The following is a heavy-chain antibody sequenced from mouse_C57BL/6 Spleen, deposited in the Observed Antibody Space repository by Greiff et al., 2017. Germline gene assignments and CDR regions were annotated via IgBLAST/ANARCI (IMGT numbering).Heavy chain of an antibody. CDR3: AKTYYDPVNYAMDY. CDR2: IWSGGST. Sequence: QVQLKESGPGLVQPSQSLSITCTVSGFSLTSYGVHWVRQPPGKGLEWLGVIWSGGSTDYNAAFISRLSISKDNSKSQVFFKMNSLQADDTAIYYCAKTYYDPVNYAMDYWGQGTSVTVSS. J-gene: IGHJ4*01. CDR1: GFSLTSYG. D-gene: IGHD2-4*01. V-gene: IGHV2-4*01.